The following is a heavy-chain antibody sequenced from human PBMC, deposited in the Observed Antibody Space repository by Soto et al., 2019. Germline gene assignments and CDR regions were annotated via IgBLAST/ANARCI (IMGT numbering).Heavy chain of an antibody. Sequence: QVQLVQSGAEVKKPGSSVKVSCKASGGTFSSYTISWVRQAPGQGLEWMGRIIPILGIANYAQKFQGRVTITADKSTSTAYMELSSLRSEDTAVYYCARLNPTTDNPFDYWGQGTLVTVSS. CDR1: GGTFSSYT. CDR2: IIPILGIA. J-gene: IGHJ4*02. D-gene: IGHD1-1*01. V-gene: IGHV1-69*02. CDR3: ARLNPTTDNPFDY.